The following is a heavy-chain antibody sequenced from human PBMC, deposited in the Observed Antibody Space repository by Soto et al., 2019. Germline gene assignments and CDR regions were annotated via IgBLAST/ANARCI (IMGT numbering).Heavy chain of an antibody. V-gene: IGHV1-18*01. CDR3: ARVCSGGSCYLCLDGMDV. CDR1: GYTFTSYG. CDR2: ISAYNGNT. D-gene: IGHD2-15*01. J-gene: IGHJ6*02. Sequence: QVQLVQSGAEVKKPGASVKVSCKASGYTFTSYGISWVRQAPGQGLEWMGWISAYNGNTNYAQKLQGRVTMTTDTSTSTAYMELRSLRSDDTAVYYCARVCSGGSCYLCLDGMDVWGQGTTVTVSS.